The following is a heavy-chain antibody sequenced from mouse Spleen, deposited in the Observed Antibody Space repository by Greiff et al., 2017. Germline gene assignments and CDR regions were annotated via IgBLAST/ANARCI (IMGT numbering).Heavy chain of an antibody. CDR1: GFTFSDYY. CDR2: INYDGSST. V-gene: IGHV5-16*01. CDR3: ARGYYGSSYLYFDY. Sequence: EVQRVESEGGLVQPGSSMKLSCTASGFTFSDYYMAWVRQVPEKGLEWVANINYDGSSTYYLDSLKSRFIISRDNAKNILYLQMSSLKSEDTATYYCARGYYGSSYLYFDYWGQGTTLTVSS. D-gene: IGHD1-1*01. J-gene: IGHJ2*01.